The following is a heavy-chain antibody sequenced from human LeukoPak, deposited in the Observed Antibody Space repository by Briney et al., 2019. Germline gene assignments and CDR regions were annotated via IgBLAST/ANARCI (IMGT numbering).Heavy chain of an antibody. J-gene: IGHJ4*02. D-gene: IGHD6-13*01. CDR3: AKFGRYSSSWFDY. CDR2: IRYDGSNK. Sequence: GGSLRLSCAASGFTFSSYGMHWVRQAPGKGLEWVAFIRYDGSNKYYADSVKGRFTISRDNSKNTLYLQMNSLRAEDTAVYYCAKFGRYSSSWFDYWGQGTLVTVSS. V-gene: IGHV3-30*02. CDR1: GFTFSSYG.